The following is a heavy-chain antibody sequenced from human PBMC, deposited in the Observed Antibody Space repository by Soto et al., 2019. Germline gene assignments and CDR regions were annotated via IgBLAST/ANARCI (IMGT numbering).Heavy chain of an antibody. CDR2: ISRTGGAA. D-gene: IGHD3-16*02. CDR1: GFTFSNFA. Sequence: EVQLLESGGGLVQPGGSLRLSCSASGFTFSNFAMFWVRQAPGQGLEWVSSISRTGGAAHYADSVTGRFTISRDNSKNTLCLQMDSLTAEDTAVYYCAKASDYIWGSYPRELDSWCQGTLVPGSS. V-gene: IGHV3-23*01. J-gene: IGHJ4*02. CDR3: AKASDYIWGSYPRELDS.